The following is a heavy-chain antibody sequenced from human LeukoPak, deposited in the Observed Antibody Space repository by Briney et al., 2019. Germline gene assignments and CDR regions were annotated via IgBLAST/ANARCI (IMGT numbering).Heavy chain of an antibody. CDR1: GGSISSGGYY. Sequence: SETLSLTCTVSGGSISSGGYYWSWIRQHPGKGLEWIGYIYYSGSTYYNPSLKSRVTISADTSKNQFSLKLSSVTAADTAVYYCARARSAAGNFDYWGQGTLVTVSS. CDR3: ARARSAAGNFDY. D-gene: IGHD6-13*01. CDR2: IYYSGST. V-gene: IGHV4-31*03. J-gene: IGHJ4*02.